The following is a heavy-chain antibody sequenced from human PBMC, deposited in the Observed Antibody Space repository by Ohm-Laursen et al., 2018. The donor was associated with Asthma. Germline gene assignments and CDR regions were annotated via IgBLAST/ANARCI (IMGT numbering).Heavy chain of an antibody. CDR3: ARGKRTVTTFSNNWFDP. CDR2: IYYSGST. D-gene: IGHD4-17*01. Sequence: SQTLSLTCTVSGGSISSGGYYWSWIRQHPGKGLEWIGYIYYSGSTYYNPSLKSRVTISVDTSKNQFSLKLSSVTAADTAVYYCARGKRTVTTFSNNWFDPWGQGTLVTVSS. V-gene: IGHV4-31*03. CDR1: GGSISSGGYY. J-gene: IGHJ5*02.